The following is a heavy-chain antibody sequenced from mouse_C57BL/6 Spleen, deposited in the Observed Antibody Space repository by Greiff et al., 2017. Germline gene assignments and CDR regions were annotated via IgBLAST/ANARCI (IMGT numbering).Heavy chain of an antibody. Sequence: VQLQQPGAELVMPGASVKLSCKASGYTFTSYWMHWVKQRPGQGLEWIGEIDPSDSYTNYNQKFKGKSTLTVDKSSRTACMQLSSLTSEYSAVYYCARSDGSSPPSRYFDVWGTGTTVTVSS. V-gene: IGHV1-69*01. D-gene: IGHD1-1*01. CDR2: IDPSDSYT. CDR1: GYTFTSYW. J-gene: IGHJ1*03. CDR3: ARSDGSSPPSRYFDV.